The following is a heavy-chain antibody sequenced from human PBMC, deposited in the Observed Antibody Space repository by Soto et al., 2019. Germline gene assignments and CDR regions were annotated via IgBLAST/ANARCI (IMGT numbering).Heavy chain of an antibody. J-gene: IGHJ4*02. Sequence: ETLSLTCTVSGGSISSSSYYWSWIRQPPGKGLEYIGYIHYSGSTNYNPSLKSRVTISVDTSTNQFSLKLRSVTAADTAVYYCARLTYYYGSGSYSLDYWGQGTLVTVSS. CDR1: GGSISSSSYY. CDR3: ARLTYYYGSGSYSLDY. D-gene: IGHD3-10*01. V-gene: IGHV4-61*05. CDR2: IHYSGST.